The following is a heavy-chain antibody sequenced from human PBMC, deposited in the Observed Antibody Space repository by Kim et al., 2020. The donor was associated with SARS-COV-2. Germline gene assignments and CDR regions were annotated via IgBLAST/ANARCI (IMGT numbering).Heavy chain of an antibody. V-gene: IGHV5-51*01. J-gene: IGHJ4*02. CDR1: GYSFTNYW. Sequence: GESLKISCKGSGYSFTNYWIAWVRQMPGKGLEWMGIIYPDDSDIRYSPSFQGQVTISADKSITTAYLQWSSLTASDTAMYYCVRLEGAVSPFDYWGQGTL. CDR2: IYPDDSDI. D-gene: IGHD6-19*01. CDR3: VRLEGAVSPFDY.